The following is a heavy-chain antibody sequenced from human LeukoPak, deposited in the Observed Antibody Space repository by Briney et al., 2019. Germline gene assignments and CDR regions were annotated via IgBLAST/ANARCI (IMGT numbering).Heavy chain of an antibody. CDR2: INWSGGST. Sequence: GGSLRLSCAASGFTFDDYGMSWVRQAPGKGLEWVSGINWSGGSTGYANSVKGRFTISRDNAKNSLYLQMNSLRAEDTALYYCASAGLTYGSGSYFVYWGQGTLVTVSS. CDR1: GFTFDDYG. V-gene: IGHV3-20*04. J-gene: IGHJ4*02. CDR3: ASAGLTYGSGSYFVY. D-gene: IGHD3-10*01.